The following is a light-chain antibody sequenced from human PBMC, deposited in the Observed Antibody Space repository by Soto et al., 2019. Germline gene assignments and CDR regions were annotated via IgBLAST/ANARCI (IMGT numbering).Light chain of an antibody. CDR3: AAWDASLSGVV. Sequence: QSVLTQPPSASGTPGQRVTISCSGSSSNLGSNYVYWYQQLPGTAPKLLIYRNNQRPSGVPDRFSGSKSGTSASLAISGLRSEDEVDYYCAAWDASLSGVVFGGGTKLTVL. V-gene: IGLV1-47*01. CDR2: RNN. J-gene: IGLJ2*01. CDR1: SSNLGSNY.